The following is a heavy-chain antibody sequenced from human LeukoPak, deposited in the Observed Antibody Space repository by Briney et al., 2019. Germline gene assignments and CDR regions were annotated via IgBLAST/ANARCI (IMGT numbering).Heavy chain of an antibody. CDR1: GYTFTGYY. J-gene: IGHJ6*03. Sequence: GASVKVSCKASGYTFTGYYMHWVRQAPGQGLEWMGWINPNSGGTNYAQKFQGRVTMTRDTSISTAYMELSRLRSDDTAVYYCARGCTVTPDKYYYYYYMDVWGRGTTVTVSS. CDR3: ARGCTVTPDKYYYYYYMDV. D-gene: IGHD4-17*01. CDR2: INPNSGGT. V-gene: IGHV1-2*02.